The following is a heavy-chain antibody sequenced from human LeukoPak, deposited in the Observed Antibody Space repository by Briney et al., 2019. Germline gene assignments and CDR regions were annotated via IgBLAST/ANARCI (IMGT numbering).Heavy chain of an antibody. Sequence: GGSLRLSCAASGSTFSGSAMHWVRQPSGKGLEWVGRIRSKVNSYATAYAASVKGRFTISRDDSKNTAYLQMNSLKTEDTAVYYCTSHYDSSGYYAFDIWGQGTMVTVSS. V-gene: IGHV3-73*01. J-gene: IGHJ3*02. CDR2: IRSKVNSYAT. D-gene: IGHD3-22*01. CDR3: TSHYDSSGYYAFDI. CDR1: GSTFSGSA.